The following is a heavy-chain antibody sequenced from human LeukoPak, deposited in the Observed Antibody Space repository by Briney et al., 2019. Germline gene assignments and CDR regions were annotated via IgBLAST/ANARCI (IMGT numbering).Heavy chain of an antibody. D-gene: IGHD6-19*01. V-gene: IGHV4-39*01. CDR1: AGSITSSSYY. J-gene: IGHJ4*02. CDR2: ISYSGST. Sequence: KPSPTLSLTSTASAGSITSSSYYWGWIRQPPGKGLEWVGSISYSGSTYYNPSLKSRVTISIDTSKNQFSLKLSSVTAADTAVYYCHMRGVLPTIAVAGMIDYWGQGTLVTVSS. CDR3: HMRGVLPTIAVAGMIDY.